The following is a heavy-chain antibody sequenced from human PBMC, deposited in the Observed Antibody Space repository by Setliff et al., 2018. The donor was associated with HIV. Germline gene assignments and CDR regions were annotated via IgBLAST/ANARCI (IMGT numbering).Heavy chain of an antibody. CDR2: INPSSGGT. J-gene: IGHJ4*02. CDR1: GYTFTAYY. D-gene: IGHD3-3*01. V-gene: IGHV1-2*02. Sequence: GASVKVSCKAYGYTFTAYYTHWVRQAPGQGLEWMGWINPSSGGTNYAQKFRGRVTMTRDTSINTAHMYLSSLRSDDTAIYFCARGTDFWSGSSNFDYWGQGTQVTVS. CDR3: ARGTDFWSGSSNFDY.